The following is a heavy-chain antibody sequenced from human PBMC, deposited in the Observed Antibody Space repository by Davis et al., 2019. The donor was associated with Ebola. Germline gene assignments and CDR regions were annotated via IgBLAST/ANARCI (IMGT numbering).Heavy chain of an antibody. CDR1: GFTFNFYV. J-gene: IGHJ4*02. D-gene: IGHD3-9*01. V-gene: IGHV3-23*01. CDR2: IDGGDGST. Sequence: GGSLRLSCAGSGFTFNFYVMSWVRQAPGKGLEWVSAIDGGDGSTYYADSVKGRFTISRDNSKNTLYLQMNSLRADDTAVYYCTTGGYDILTGLNDYWGQGTLVTVSS. CDR3: TTGGYDILTGLNDY.